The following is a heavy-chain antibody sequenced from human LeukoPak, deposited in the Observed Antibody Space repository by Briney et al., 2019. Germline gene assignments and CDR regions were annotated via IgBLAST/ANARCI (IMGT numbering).Heavy chain of an antibody. CDR1: GGSISCYY. J-gene: IGHJ6*02. V-gene: IGHV4-4*07. Sequence: SETLSLSCTVSGGSISCYYWSWIRQPAGKGLEWIGRIYTSGSTNYNPSHKSRVTMSVDTSKNQFSLKLSSVTAADTAVYYCARGTAAAAEEPYYYGMDVWGQGTTVTVSS. CDR3: ARGTAAAAEEPYYYGMDV. CDR2: IYTSGST. D-gene: IGHD6-13*01.